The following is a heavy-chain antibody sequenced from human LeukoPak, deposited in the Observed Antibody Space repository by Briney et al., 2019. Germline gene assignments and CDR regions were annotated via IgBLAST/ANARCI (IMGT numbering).Heavy chain of an antibody. CDR1: GGSISRYY. Sequence: SETLSLTCTVSGGSISRYYWSWIRQPPGKGPEWIGYIYYSGSTNYNPSLKSRVTMSVDTSKNQFSLKLSSVTAADTAVYYCARVHGDYVDYWGQGTLVTVSS. CDR2: IYYSGST. J-gene: IGHJ4*02. D-gene: IGHD4-17*01. CDR3: ARVHGDYVDY. V-gene: IGHV4-59*01.